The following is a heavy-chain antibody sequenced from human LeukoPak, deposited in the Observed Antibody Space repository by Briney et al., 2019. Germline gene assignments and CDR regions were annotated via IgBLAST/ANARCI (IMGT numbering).Heavy chain of an antibody. CDR1: GFTFDDYG. CDR3: ARHGDGYNSWVDY. J-gene: IGHJ4*02. D-gene: IGHD5-24*01. CDR2: IYSGGST. Sequence: GGSLRLSCAASGFTFDDYGMSWVRQAPGKGLEWVSVIYSGGSTHYADSVKGRFTISRDNSKNTLYLQMNSLRAEDTAVYYCARHGDGYNSWVDYWGEGTLVTVSS. V-gene: IGHV3-66*04.